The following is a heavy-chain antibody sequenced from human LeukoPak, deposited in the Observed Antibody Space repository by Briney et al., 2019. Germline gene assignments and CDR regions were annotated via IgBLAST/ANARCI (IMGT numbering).Heavy chain of an antibody. J-gene: IGHJ4*02. D-gene: IGHD5-12*01. V-gene: IGHV3-7*01. CDR3: ARDARDDDYSLDYFDY. Sequence: GGSLRLSCAASGFTFSSYWMSWVRQAPGKGLEWVANIKQDGSEKYYVDSVKGRFTISRDNAKNSLYLHINSLRGDDTAVYYCARDARDDDYSLDYFDYWGQGSLVTVSS. CDR1: GFTFSSYW. CDR2: IKQDGSEK.